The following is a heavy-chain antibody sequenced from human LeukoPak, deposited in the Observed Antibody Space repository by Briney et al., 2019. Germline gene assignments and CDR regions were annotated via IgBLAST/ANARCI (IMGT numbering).Heavy chain of an antibody. CDR3: AKRRYCTSTSCHDFDY. V-gene: IGHV3-23*01. Sequence: GGSLRLSCAASGFTFRSYAMNWVRQAPGKGLEWVSAISADGDSTYYADSVKGRFTISRDNSKNTLYLQMNGLRPGDTAVYYCAKRRYCTSTSCHDFDYWGQGTLVTVSS. J-gene: IGHJ4*02. D-gene: IGHD2-2*01. CDR2: ISADGDST. CDR1: GFTFRSYA.